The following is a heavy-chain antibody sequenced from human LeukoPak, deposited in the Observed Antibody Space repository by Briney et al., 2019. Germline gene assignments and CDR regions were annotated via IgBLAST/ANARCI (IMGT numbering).Heavy chain of an antibody. CDR2: ISYDGSNK. D-gene: IGHD3-16*01. V-gene: IGHV3-30*18. Sequence: PGGSLILSCAASGFTFSSYGMHWVRQAPGKGLEWVAVISYDGSNKYYADSVKGRFTISRDNSKNTLYLQMNSLRAEDTAVYYCAKDGLGTHWGQGTLVTVSS. J-gene: IGHJ4*02. CDR1: GFTFSSYG. CDR3: AKDGLGTH.